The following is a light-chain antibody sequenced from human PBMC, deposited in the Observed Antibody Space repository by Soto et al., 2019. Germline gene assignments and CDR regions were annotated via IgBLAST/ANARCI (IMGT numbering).Light chain of an antibody. CDR1: QSISSW. CDR3: QQYSSYQHT. CDR2: KAS. V-gene: IGKV1-5*03. Sequence: DIQMTQSPSTLSASVGDRVTITCRASQSISSWLAWYQQKPGKAPKLLIYKASSLEGGIPSRFSGSGSETEFTLTISSLQPEDFATYYCQQYSSYQHTFGQGTKLEIK. J-gene: IGKJ2*01.